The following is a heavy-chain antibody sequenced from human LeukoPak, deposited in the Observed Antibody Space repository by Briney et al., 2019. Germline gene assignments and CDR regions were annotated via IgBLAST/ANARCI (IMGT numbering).Heavy chain of an antibody. Sequence: NPSETLSLTCTVSGGSISSGGYYWSWIRQPPGKGLEWIGYIYHSGSTYYNPSLKSRVTISVDRSKNQFSLKLSSVTAADTAVYYCARDPGNYFDYWGQGTLVTVSS. D-gene: IGHD6-13*01. CDR2: IYHSGST. V-gene: IGHV4-30-2*01. CDR1: GGSISSGGYY. J-gene: IGHJ4*02. CDR3: ARDPGNYFDY.